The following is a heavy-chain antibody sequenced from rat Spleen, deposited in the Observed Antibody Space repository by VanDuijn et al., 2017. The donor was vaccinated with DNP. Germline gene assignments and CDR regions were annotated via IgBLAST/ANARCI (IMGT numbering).Heavy chain of an antibody. CDR3: ARYSGYYWYLDF. J-gene: IGHJ1*01. V-gene: IGHV3-1*01. CDR2: ISYSGST. D-gene: IGHD1-1*01. CDR1: GYSITSNY. Sequence: EVQLQESGPGLVKPSQSLSLTCSVTGYSITSNYWGWIRKFPGNKMEWMGYISYSGSTNYNPSLKSRISITRDTSKNRFFLQLNSVTTEDTATYYCARYSGYYWYLDFWGPGTMVTVSS.